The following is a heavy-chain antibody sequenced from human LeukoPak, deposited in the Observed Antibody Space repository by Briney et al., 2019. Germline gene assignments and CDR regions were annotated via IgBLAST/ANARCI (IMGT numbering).Heavy chain of an antibody. CDR1: GFTFSSYW. J-gene: IGHJ5*02. CDR3: AREVPNCSSTSCYRNWFDP. Sequence: GGSLRLSCAASGFTFSSYWMHWVRQAPGKGLVWVSRINTDGSSTSYADSVKGRFTISRDNAKNTLYLQMDSLRAEDTAVYYCAREVPNCSSTSCYRNWFDPWGQGTLVTVSS. V-gene: IGHV3-74*01. CDR2: INTDGSST. D-gene: IGHD2-2*01.